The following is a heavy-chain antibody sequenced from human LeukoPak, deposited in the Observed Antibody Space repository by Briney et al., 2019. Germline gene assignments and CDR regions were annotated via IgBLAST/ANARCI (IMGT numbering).Heavy chain of an antibody. Sequence: GASVKVSCKASGCTFTSYGISWVRQAPGQGLEWMGWISAYNGNTNYAQKLQGRVTMTTDTSTSTAYMELRSLRSDDTAVYYCAGEYCSSTSCYPNWFDPWGQGTLVTVSS. CDR1: GCTFTSYG. D-gene: IGHD2-2*01. CDR3: AGEYCSSTSCYPNWFDP. J-gene: IGHJ5*02. V-gene: IGHV1-18*01. CDR2: ISAYNGNT.